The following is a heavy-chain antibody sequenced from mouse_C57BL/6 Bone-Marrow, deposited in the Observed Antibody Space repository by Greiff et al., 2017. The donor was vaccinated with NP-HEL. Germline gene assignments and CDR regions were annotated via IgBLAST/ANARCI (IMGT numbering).Heavy chain of an antibody. CDR1: GFTFSNYW. Sequence: EVKLMESGGGLVQPGGSMKLSCVASGFTFSNYWMNWVRQSPEKGLEWVAQIRLKSDNYATHYAESVKGRFTISRDDSKSSVYLQMNNLRAEDTGIYYCTAFYYLAMDYWGQGTSVTVSS. CDR3: TAFYYLAMDY. V-gene: IGHV6-3*01. D-gene: IGHD2-1*01. CDR2: IRLKSDNYAT. J-gene: IGHJ4*01.